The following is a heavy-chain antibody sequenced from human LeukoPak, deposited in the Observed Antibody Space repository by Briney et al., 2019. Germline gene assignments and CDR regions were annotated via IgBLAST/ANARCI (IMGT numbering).Heavy chain of an antibody. CDR1: GFTFTTYD. D-gene: IGHD5-18*01. CDR3: ARDSHWFDP. CDR2: MNPSSGDT. Sequence: GASVKVSCKASGFTFTTYDINWVRQAPGQRLEWMGWMNPSSGDTGYAQKLQGRVTITRNTSISTAYLELSSLRAEDTAVYYCARDSHWFDPWGQGALVTVSS. J-gene: IGHJ5*02. V-gene: IGHV1-8*03.